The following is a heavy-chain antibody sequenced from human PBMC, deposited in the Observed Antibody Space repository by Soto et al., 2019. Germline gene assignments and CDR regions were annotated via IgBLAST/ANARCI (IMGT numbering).Heavy chain of an antibody. Sequence: PGGSLRPSCAASGFTFSSYARHWVRQAPGKGLEWVALISYDGSDKDYADSVKGRFTISRDNSRNTLFLQMNSLRAEDTVVYYCARDYYKYYDSSGYYRSPAYWGQGTLVTVSS. J-gene: IGHJ4*02. CDR2: ISYDGSDK. CDR1: GFTFSSYA. D-gene: IGHD3-22*01. CDR3: ARDYYKYYDSSGYYRSPAY. V-gene: IGHV3-30-3*01.